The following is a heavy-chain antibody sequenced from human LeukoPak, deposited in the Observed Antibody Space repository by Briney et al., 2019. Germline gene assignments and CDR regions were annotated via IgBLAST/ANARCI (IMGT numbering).Heavy chain of an antibody. D-gene: IGHD6-19*01. CDR3: AKEWPIAVAGYFDL. Sequence: PGGSLRLSCAASGFTFHDYAVHWVRQAPGKGLEWVSLLTGDGGSTFLADAVKGRFSLSRDNSKGSLYLQMNGLRTEDTALYYCAKEWPIAVAGYFDLWGQGTLVTVSS. V-gene: IGHV3-43*02. CDR1: GFTFHDYA. J-gene: IGHJ4*02. CDR2: LTGDGGST.